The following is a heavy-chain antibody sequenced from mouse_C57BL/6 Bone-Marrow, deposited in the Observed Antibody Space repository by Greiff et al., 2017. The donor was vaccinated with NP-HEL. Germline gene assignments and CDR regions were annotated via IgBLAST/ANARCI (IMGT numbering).Heavy chain of an antibody. Sequence: EVQLQQSGAELVRPGASVKLSCTASGFNIKDDYMHWVKQRPEQGLEWIGWIDPENGDTEYASKFQGKATITADTSSNTAYLQLSSLTSEDTAVYYCTTDLLWLRRDYFDYWGQGTTLRVSS. CDR1: GFNIKDDY. CDR2: IDPENGDT. D-gene: IGHD2-2*01. J-gene: IGHJ2*01. V-gene: IGHV14-4*01. CDR3: TTDLLWLRRDYFDY.